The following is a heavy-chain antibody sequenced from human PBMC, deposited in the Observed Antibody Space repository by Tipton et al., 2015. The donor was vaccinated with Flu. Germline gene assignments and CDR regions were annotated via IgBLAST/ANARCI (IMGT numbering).Heavy chain of an antibody. CDR3: ARLRSPSSGYQSLEVLTYFDY. D-gene: IGHD3-3*01. CDR1: GGSISSYY. V-gene: IGHV4-59*08. Sequence: TLSLTCTVSGGSISSYYWSWIRQPPGKGLEWIGYIYYSGSTNYNPSLKSRVTISVDTSKNQFSLKLSSVTAADTAVYYCARLRSPSSGYQSLEVLTYFDYWGQGTLVTVSS. J-gene: IGHJ4*02. CDR2: IYYSGST.